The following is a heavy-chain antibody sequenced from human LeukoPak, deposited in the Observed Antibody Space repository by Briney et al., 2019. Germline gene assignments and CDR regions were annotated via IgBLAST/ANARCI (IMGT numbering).Heavy chain of an antibody. V-gene: IGHV3-23*01. CDR3: ARDRYCSGI. Sequence: GGTLRLSCAASGFTFSSYGMSWVRQAPGKGLEWVSAISGSGGSTYYADSVKGRFTISRDNSKNTLYLQMNSLRAEDTAVYYCARDRYCSGIWGQGTLVTVSS. J-gene: IGHJ4*02. CDR2: ISGSGGST. D-gene: IGHD2-15*01. CDR1: GFTFSSYG.